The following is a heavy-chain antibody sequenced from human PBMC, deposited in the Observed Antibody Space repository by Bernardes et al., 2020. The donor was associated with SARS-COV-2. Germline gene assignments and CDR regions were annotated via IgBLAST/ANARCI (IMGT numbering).Heavy chain of an antibody. Sequence: GGSLRLSCAASGFTFRDYTMHWVRQAPGKGLEWVAVIWHDGSREYYVDSVKGRFTTSRDNTRTSVFLQMESLRAEDTAVYYCARDVGGTDWRFGFDVWGPGTMVHVSS. CDR1: GFTFRDYT. CDR3: ARDVGGTDWRFGFDV. V-gene: IGHV3-33*01. D-gene: IGHD3-9*01. CDR2: IWHDGSRE. J-gene: IGHJ3*01.